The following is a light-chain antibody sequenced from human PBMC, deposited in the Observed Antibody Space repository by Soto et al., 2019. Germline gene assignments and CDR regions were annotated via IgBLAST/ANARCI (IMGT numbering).Light chain of an antibody. Sequence: EIVMRQSPATLSVSPGERATLSCRASQSVSSNLAWYQQKPGQAPRLLIYNASTRATGIPARFSGSGSGTEFTLTISSLEPEDFAVYYCQQRNNWQAFGQGTRLEIK. V-gene: IGKV3-15*01. J-gene: IGKJ5*01. CDR1: QSVSSN. CDR3: QQRNNWQA. CDR2: NAS.